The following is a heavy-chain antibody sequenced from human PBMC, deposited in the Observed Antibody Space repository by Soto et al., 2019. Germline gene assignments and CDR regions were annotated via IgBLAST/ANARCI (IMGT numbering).Heavy chain of an antibody. Sequence: EVQLLESGGGLVQPGGSPRLSCAASGFTFSSYAMSWVRQAPGKGLEWVSAISGSGGSTYYADSVKGRFTISRDNSKNTLYLQMNDLRAEDTSVYYDASDQLSSGRSSRLGYWGQGTLVTVSS. V-gene: IGHV3-23*01. J-gene: IGHJ4*02. CDR2: ISGSGGST. CDR1: GFTFSSYA. D-gene: IGHD6-19*01. CDR3: ASDQLSSGRSSRLGY.